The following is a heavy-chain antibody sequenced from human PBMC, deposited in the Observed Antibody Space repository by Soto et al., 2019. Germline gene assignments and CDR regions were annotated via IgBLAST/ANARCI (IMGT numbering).Heavy chain of an antibody. D-gene: IGHD4-17*01. CDR1: GYTFTSYA. CDR3: ASESGYGGYFPDY. CDR2: INAGNGNT. V-gene: IGHV1-3*01. Sequence: GASVTVACKASGYTFTSYAVRWVRQAPGQRLEWMGWINAGNGNTKYSQKFQGRVTITRDTSASTAYMELSSLRSEDTAVYYCASESGYGGYFPDYWGQGTLVTVSS. J-gene: IGHJ4*02.